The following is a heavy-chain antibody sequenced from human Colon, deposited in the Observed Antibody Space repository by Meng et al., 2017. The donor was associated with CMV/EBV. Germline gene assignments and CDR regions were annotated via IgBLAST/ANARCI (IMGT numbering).Heavy chain of an antibody. D-gene: IGHD1-1*01. CDR3: ARGRPNWSGVLDY. V-gene: IGHV1-18*01. J-gene: IGHJ4*02. Sequence: QVTLVQSGAGVKEPGASVLVSCRSSVYTFTSYGINWVRQAPGQGLEWMGWISGSTGYTNRAQKFQGRVTMTTDTSTSTAYLALSSLTSNDTAVYYCARGRPNWSGVLDYWGQGTLVTVSS. CDR2: ISGSTGYT. CDR1: VYTFTSYG.